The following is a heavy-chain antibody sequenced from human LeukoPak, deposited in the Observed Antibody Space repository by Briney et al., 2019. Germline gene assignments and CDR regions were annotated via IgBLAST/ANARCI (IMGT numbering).Heavy chain of an antibody. CDR1: GFTFSSYA. V-gene: IGHV3-23*01. J-gene: IGHJ4*02. D-gene: IGHD3-22*01. CDR2: ISGSGGST. Sequence: GGSLRLSCAASGFTFSSYAMSLVRQAPGKGLEWVSVISGSGGSTYYADSVKGRFTISRDNSKNTLYLQMNSLRAEDTAVYYCAKEPYDSSGYYYAGWGQGTLVTVSS. CDR3: AKEPYDSSGYYYAG.